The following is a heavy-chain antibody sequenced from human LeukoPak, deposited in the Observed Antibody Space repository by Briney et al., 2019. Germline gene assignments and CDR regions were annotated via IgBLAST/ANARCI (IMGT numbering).Heavy chain of an antibody. J-gene: IGHJ6*02. D-gene: IGHD2-2*01. CDR1: GFTFSSYE. V-gene: IGHV3-48*03. Sequence: PGGSLRLSCAASGFTFSSYEVNWVRQAPGKGLEWVSYISSSGSTIYYADSVKGRFTISRDNAKNSLYLQMNSLRAEDTAVYYCARDCSSTSCNYYYGMDVWGQGTTVTVSS. CDR3: ARDCSSTSCNYYYGMDV. CDR2: ISSSGSTI.